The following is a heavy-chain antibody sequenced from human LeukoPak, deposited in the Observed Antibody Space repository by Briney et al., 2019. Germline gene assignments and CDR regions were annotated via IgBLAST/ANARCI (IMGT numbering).Heavy chain of an antibody. D-gene: IGHD3-22*01. J-gene: IGHJ3*02. CDR2: ISGSGGST. CDR3: AKDAPPMIVVVDAFDI. V-gene: IGHV3-23*01. CDR1: GFTFGSYG. Sequence: GGSLRLSCAASGFTFGSYGMSWVRQAPGKGLEWVSAISGSGGSTYYADSVKGRFTISRDNSKNTLYLQMNSLRAEDTAVYYCAKDAPPMIVVVDAFDIWGQGTMVTVSS.